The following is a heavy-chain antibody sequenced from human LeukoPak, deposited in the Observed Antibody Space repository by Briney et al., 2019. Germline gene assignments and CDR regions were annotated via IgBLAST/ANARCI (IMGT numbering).Heavy chain of an antibody. CDR3: AKIDYDSSGATDAFDI. V-gene: IGHV3-30*02. D-gene: IGHD3-22*01. J-gene: IGHJ3*02. Sequence: PGGSLRLSCAASGFTFSSYGMHWVRQAPGKGLKWVAFIRYDGSNKYYADSVKGRFTISRDNSKNTLYLQMNSLRAEDTAVYYCAKIDYDSSGATDAFDIWGQGTMVTVSS. CDR2: IRYDGSNK. CDR1: GFTFSSYG.